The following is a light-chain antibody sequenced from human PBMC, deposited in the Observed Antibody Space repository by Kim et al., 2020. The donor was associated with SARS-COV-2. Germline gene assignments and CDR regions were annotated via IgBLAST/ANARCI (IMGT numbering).Light chain of an antibody. V-gene: IGKV1-27*01. CDR2: AAS. CDR3: QRYNSVPWT. CDR1: QGISSY. Sequence: DIQLTQSPSSLSASVGDRVTITCRASQGISSYLAWYQQKAGKVPKLLIYAASALQSGVTSRFRGSGSGTDFTLTISSLQPEDVATYYCQRYNSVPWTFGQGTKVDIK. J-gene: IGKJ1*01.